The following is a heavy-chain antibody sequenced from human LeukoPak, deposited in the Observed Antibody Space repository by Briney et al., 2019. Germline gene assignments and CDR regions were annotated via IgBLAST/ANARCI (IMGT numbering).Heavy chain of an antibody. D-gene: IGHD5-24*01. J-gene: IGHJ4*02. V-gene: IGHV4-59*01. Sequence: SETPSLTCTVSGGSISSYYWSWIRQPPGKGLEWIGYIYYSGSTNYNPSLKSRVTISVDTSKNQFSLKLSSVTAADTAVYYCARDASRDGYNFDYWGQGTLVTVSS. CDR2: IYYSGST. CDR1: GGSISSYY. CDR3: ARDASRDGYNFDY.